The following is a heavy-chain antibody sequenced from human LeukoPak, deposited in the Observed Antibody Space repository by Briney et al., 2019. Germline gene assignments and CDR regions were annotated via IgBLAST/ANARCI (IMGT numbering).Heavy chain of an antibody. Sequence: GGSLRLSCAASGFTFSSYSMNWVRQAPGKGLEWVSYISSSSSTIYYADSVKGRFTISRDNAKNSLYLQMNSLRAEDTAVYYCARDRTDCSSTSCYADYWGQGTLVTVSS. CDR2: ISSSSSTI. CDR1: GFTFSSYS. J-gene: IGHJ4*02. CDR3: ARDRTDCSSTSCYADY. V-gene: IGHV3-48*04. D-gene: IGHD2-2*01.